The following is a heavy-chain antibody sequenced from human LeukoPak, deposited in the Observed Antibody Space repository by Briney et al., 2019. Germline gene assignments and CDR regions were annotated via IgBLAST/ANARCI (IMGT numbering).Heavy chain of an antibody. CDR1: GYSFTSYW. CDR3: ARREGKAQRADY. Sequence: GESLKISCNGSGYSFTSYWIGWVRQMPGKGLEWMGIIYPGDSDTRYSASFQGQVTISADKSISTPYVQGRSLKASDTTLYYCARREGKAQRADYWGQGTLVTVSS. CDR2: IYPGDSDT. D-gene: IGHD6-25*01. J-gene: IGHJ4*02. V-gene: IGHV5-51*01.